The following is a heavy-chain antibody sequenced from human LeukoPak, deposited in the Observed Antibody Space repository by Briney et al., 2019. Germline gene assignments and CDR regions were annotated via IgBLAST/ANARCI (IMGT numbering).Heavy chain of an antibody. V-gene: IGHV3-49*04. CDR2: IQAKAYGGAT. Sequence: GGSLRLSCSTSGLTFGDYAMSWVRQAPGKGLEWVGSIQAKAYGGATKYAASVNGRFSISRDDSQSIANLQMNDLKTEDTAVYYCTRAPHPRCSSSGCYLDYWGQGTLVTVSS. D-gene: IGHD2-2*01. CDR1: GLTFGDYA. J-gene: IGHJ4*02. CDR3: TRAPHPRCSSSGCYLDY.